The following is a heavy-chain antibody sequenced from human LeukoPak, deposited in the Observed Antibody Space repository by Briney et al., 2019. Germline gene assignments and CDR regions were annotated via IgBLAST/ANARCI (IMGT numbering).Heavy chain of an antibody. CDR2: IYYSGST. V-gene: IGHV4-39*07. Sequence: SETLSLTCTVSGGSISSSSYYWGWIRQPPGKGLEWIGSIYYSGSTYYNPSLKSRVTISVDTSKNQFSLKLSSVTAADTAVYYCARGELYDYVWGSYRFDYWGQGTLVTVSS. D-gene: IGHD3-16*02. CDR1: GGSISSSSYY. CDR3: ARGELYDYVWGSYRFDY. J-gene: IGHJ4*02.